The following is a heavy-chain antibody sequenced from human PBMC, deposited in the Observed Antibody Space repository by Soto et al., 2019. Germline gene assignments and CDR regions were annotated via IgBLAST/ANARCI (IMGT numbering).Heavy chain of an antibody. Sequence: SETLSLTCTVSGGSISSSSYYWGWIRQPPGKGLEWIVSIYYIGYTYYNPSLKSRVTISVDTSKNQFSLKLSSVTAADTAVYYCARHNGPLYVGYYYDMDVWGQGTTVTVSS. CDR2: IYYIGYT. CDR3: ARHNGPLYVGYYYDMDV. CDR1: GGSISSSSYY. D-gene: IGHD3-16*01. J-gene: IGHJ6*02. V-gene: IGHV4-39*01.